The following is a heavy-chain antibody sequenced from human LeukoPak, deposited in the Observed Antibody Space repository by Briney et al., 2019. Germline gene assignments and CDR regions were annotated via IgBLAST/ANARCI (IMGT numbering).Heavy chain of an antibody. J-gene: IGHJ3*02. D-gene: IGHD3-10*01. CDR3: ARQGVWNAFDI. CDR2: IYSGGST. V-gene: IGHV3-53*04. Sequence: PGGSLRLSCAASGFTVSSNYMSWVRQAPGKGLEWVSVIYSGGSTYYADSVKGRFTISRHNSKNTLYLHMNSLRAEDTAVYYCARQGVWNAFDIWGQGTMVTVSS. CDR1: GFTVSSNY.